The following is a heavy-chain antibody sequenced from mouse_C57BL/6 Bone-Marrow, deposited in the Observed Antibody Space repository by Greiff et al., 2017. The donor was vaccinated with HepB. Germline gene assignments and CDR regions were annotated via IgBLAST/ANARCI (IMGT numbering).Heavy chain of an antibody. CDR1: GYTFTSYW. CDR3: AREGGNDYDGYWYFDV. J-gene: IGHJ1*03. D-gene: IGHD2-4*01. CDR2: IYPGSGST. V-gene: IGHV1-55*01. Sequence: VQLQQPGAELVKPGASVKMSCKASGYTFTSYWITWVKQRPGQGLEWIGDIYPGSGSTNYNEKFKSKATLTVDTSSSTAYMQLSSLTSEDSAVYYCAREGGNDYDGYWYFDVWGTGTTVTVSS.